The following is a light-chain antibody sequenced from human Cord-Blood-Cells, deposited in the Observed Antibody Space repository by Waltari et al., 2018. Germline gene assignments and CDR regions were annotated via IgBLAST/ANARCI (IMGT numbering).Light chain of an antibody. CDR1: ALPNQF. V-gene: IGLV3-25*03. J-gene: IGLJ1*01. CDR2: KDS. CDR3: QSADSSGTYYV. Sequence: SYELPQPPAVPVSPGQTARITCSGVALPNQFPCWYQQKPGQAPVLVIYKDSERPSGIPERFSGSSSGTTVTLTISGVQAEDEADYYCQSADSSGTYYVFGTGTKVTVL.